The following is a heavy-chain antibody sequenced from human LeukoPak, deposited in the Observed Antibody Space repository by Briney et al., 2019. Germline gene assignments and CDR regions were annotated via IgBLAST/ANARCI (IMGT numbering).Heavy chain of an antibody. Sequence: PGGSLRLSCAASGFTFSSYGMHWGRQAPGKVLEWVAFIRYDGSNKYYADSVKGRFTISRDNSKNTLYLQMNSLRAEDTAVYYCARDRRHYYDSSGYYYNAFDIWGQGTMVTVSS. J-gene: IGHJ3*02. D-gene: IGHD3-22*01. CDR1: GFTFSSYG. CDR3: ARDRRHYYDSSGYYYNAFDI. V-gene: IGHV3-30*02. CDR2: IRYDGSNK.